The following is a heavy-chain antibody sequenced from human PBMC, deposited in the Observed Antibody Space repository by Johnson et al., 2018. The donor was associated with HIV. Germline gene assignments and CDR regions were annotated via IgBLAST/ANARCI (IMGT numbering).Heavy chain of an antibody. Sequence: VQVLESGGRVIRPGGSLRLSCAASGFTFSSYGIHWVRQAPGKGLESVAFIRYDGNTKYYTDSVKGRFTISRDNSKNTLYLQMNSLRVEDTAVYYCARDGPWLQSQRDAFDFWGQGTMVTVSS. J-gene: IGHJ3*01. V-gene: IGHV3-30*02. CDR2: IRYDGNTK. CDR3: ARDGPWLQSQRDAFDF. D-gene: IGHD5-24*01. CDR1: GFTFSSYG.